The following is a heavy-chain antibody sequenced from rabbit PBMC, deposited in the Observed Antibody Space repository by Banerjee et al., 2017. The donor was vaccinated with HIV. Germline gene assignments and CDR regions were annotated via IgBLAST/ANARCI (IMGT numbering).Heavy chain of an antibody. D-gene: IGHD4-2*01. CDR1: GFDFSSNA. CDR3: ARTFDGAGGFTFNL. J-gene: IGHJ6*01. V-gene: IGHV1S47*01. CDR2: ISNGDGST. Sequence: QEQLVESGGGLVQPEGSLTLTCKASGFDFSSNAMCWVRQAPGKGPEWITCISNGDGSTYYASWAKGRFTISKTSSTTVTLQMTSLTAADTATYFCARTFDGAGGFTFNLWGPGTLVTVS.